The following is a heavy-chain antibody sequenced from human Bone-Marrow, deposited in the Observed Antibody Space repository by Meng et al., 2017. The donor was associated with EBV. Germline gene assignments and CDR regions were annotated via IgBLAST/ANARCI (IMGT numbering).Heavy chain of an antibody. CDR2: VHYTGST. Sequence: PPPPGSAPGQVKPSEPLSPTCTVCVDSISRFYFWGWIRQPPGRGLEWIGSVHYTGSTYSSPSLKSRQPINKHTSKNKFSLRLTSVTAADTAVYYCARPLKTRQSPRLNPFGARCKGTLDTVSS. D-gene: IGHD6-25*01. CDR1: VDSISRFYF. J-gene: IGHJ5*02. V-gene: IGHV4-39*01. CDR3: ARPLKTRQSPRLNPFGA.